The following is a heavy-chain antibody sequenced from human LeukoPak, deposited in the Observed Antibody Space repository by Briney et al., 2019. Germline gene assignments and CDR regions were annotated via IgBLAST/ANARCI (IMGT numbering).Heavy chain of an antibody. D-gene: IGHD3-16*01. J-gene: IGHJ4*02. CDR1: GFTFSSYA. Sequence: GGSLRLSCAASGFTFSSYAMSWVRQAPGKGLEWVSAISGSGVNTYNADSVKGRFTISRDNSKNTLYLQMNSLRAEDTAVYYCAKDRGPSANYRLGFFDYWGQGTLVTVSS. CDR2: ISGSGVNT. CDR3: AKDRGPSANYRLGFFDY. V-gene: IGHV3-23*01.